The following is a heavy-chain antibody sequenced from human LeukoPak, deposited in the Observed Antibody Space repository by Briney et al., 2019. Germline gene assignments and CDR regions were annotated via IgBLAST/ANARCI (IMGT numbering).Heavy chain of an antibody. V-gene: IGHV4-34*01. Sequence: SETLSLTCAVYGGSSSGYYWSWIRQPPGKGLEWIGEINHSGSTNYNPSLKSRVTISVDTSKNQFSLKLSSVTAADTAVYYCARVTATPGINWFDPWGQGTLVTVSS. CDR2: INHSGST. CDR1: GGSSSGYY. D-gene: IGHD2-15*01. J-gene: IGHJ5*02. CDR3: ARVTATPGINWFDP.